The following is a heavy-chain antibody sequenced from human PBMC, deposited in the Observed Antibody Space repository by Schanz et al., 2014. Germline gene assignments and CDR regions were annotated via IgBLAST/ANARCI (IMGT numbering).Heavy chain of an antibody. Sequence: QVQLVESGGGVVQPGRSLRLSCAASGFTVRSYGMHWVRQAPGKGLEWVALISYDGSSKNHADSVQGRFTISRDNSKNALYLQMDSLRAEDTAVYYCARGIITMVRGGDVGAFDIWGQGTMVTVSS. D-gene: IGHD3-10*01. CDR1: GFTVRSYG. CDR2: ISYDGSSK. CDR3: ARGIITMVRGGDVGAFDI. J-gene: IGHJ3*02. V-gene: IGHV3-33*01.